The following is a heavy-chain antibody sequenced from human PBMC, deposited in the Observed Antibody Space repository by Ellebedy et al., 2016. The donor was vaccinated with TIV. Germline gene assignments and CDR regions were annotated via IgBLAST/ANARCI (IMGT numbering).Heavy chain of an antibody. CDR2: IIPILGIA. CDR1: GGTFSSYA. Sequence: SVKVSXXASGGTFSSYAISWVRQAPGQGLEWMGRIIPILGIANYAQKFQGRVTITADKSTSTAYMELSSLRSEDTAVYYCASSATTNTGGYYYGMDVWGQGTTVTVSS. D-gene: IGHD5-24*01. J-gene: IGHJ6*02. V-gene: IGHV1-69*04. CDR3: ASSATTNTGGYYYGMDV.